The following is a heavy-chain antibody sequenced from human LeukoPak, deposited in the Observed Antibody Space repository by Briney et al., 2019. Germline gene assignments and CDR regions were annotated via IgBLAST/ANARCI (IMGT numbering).Heavy chain of an antibody. CDR1: GFTFDDYA. CDR3: AKQTNYDFWSGYFRDYYYMDV. CDR2: FFWIGVTI. J-gene: IGHJ6*03. Sequence: PGRSLRLSCAASGFTFDDYAMHWVRQPQGKGLEWASVFFWIGVTIAYADSVKGRFTISRDNAKNSLYLQINSLRAEDTAVYYCAKQTNYDFWSGYFRDYYYMDVWGKGTTVTVSS. V-gene: IGHV3-9*01. D-gene: IGHD3-3*01.